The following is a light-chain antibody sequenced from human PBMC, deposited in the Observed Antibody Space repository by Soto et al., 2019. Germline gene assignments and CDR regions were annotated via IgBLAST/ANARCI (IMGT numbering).Light chain of an antibody. CDR1: SSDVGGYNY. CDR3: SSYTNSSTSYV. Sequence: QSVLTQPASVSGSPGQSITISCTGTSSDVGGYNYVSWFQQHPGKAPKLIIYDVNNRPSGVSNRFSGSKSGNTAPLTISGLQAEDEADYYCSSYTNSSTSYVFGTGTKLTVL. J-gene: IGLJ1*01. CDR2: DVN. V-gene: IGLV2-14*01.